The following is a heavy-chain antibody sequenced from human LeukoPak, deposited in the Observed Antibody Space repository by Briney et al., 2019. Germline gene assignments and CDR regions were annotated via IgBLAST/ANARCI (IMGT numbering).Heavy chain of an antibody. J-gene: IGHJ5*02. CDR2: INHSGST. V-gene: IGHV4-34*01. Sequence: SETLSLTCAVYGGSFSGYYWSWIRQPPGKGLEWIGEINHSGSTNYNPSLKSRVTISVDTSKNQFSLKLSSVTAADTAVYYCARDPYYYDSSGYPLPNWFDPWGQGTLVTVSS. CDR3: ARDPYYYDSSGYPLPNWFDP. CDR1: GGSFSGYY. D-gene: IGHD3-22*01.